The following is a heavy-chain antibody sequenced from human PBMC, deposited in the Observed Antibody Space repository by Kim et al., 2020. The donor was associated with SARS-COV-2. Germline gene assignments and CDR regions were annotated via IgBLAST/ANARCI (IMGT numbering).Heavy chain of an antibody. J-gene: IGHJ5*02. CDR1: GYTFTSYY. V-gene: IGHV1-46*01. D-gene: IGHD3-22*01. Sequence: ASVKVSCKASGYTFTSYYMHWVRQAPGQGLEWMGIINPSGGSTSYAQKFQGRVTMTRDTSTSTVYMELSSLRSEDTAVYYCARDGRGTHYYDSSGGGWFDPWGQGTLVTVSS. CDR3: ARDGRGTHYYDSSGGGWFDP. CDR2: INPSGGST.